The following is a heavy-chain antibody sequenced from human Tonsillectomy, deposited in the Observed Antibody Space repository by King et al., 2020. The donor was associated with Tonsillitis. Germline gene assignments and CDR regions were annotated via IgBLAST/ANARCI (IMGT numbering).Heavy chain of an antibody. CDR2: IGTAGDT. CDR3: ARAPVRVRGVRAPYYYGMDV. Sequence: VQLVEFGGGLVQPGGSLSLSCAASGFTFSSYDMHWVRQATGKGLEWVSAIGTAGDTYYPGSVKGRFTISRENAKNSLYLQMNSLRAGDTAVYYCARAPVRVRGVRAPYYYGMDVWGQGTTVTVSS. V-gene: IGHV3-13*01. D-gene: IGHD3-10*01. J-gene: IGHJ6*02. CDR1: GFTFSSYD.